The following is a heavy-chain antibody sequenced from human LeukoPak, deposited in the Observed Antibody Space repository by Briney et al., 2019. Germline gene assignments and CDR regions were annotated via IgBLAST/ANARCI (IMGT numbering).Heavy chain of an antibody. V-gene: IGHV3-48*04. Sequence: GGSLRLSCAASGFTFSTYGMNWVRQAPGKGLEWVSYISSGSSTIYYADSVKGRFTISRDNAKNSLYLQMNSLRAEDMALYYCAKDIGRSYDFWSGYYEAFDYWGQGTLVTVSS. J-gene: IGHJ4*02. CDR3: AKDIGRSYDFWSGYYEAFDY. CDR2: ISSGSSTI. CDR1: GFTFSTYG. D-gene: IGHD3-3*01.